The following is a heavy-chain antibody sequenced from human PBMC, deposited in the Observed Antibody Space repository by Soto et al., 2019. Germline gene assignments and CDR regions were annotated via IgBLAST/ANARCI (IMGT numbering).Heavy chain of an antibody. D-gene: IGHD2-15*01. Sequence: GASVKVSCKASGGTFSSYAISWVRQAPGQGLEWMGGIIPIFGTANYAQKFQGRVTITADKSTSTAYMELSSLRSEDTAVYYCARDLEGVAPGGDWFDPWGQGTLVTV. CDR1: GGTFSSYA. CDR3: ARDLEGVAPGGDWFDP. CDR2: IIPIFGTA. J-gene: IGHJ5*02. V-gene: IGHV1-69*06.